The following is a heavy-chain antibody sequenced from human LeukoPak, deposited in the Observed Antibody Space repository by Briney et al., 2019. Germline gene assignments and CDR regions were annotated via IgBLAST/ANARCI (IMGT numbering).Heavy chain of an antibody. Sequence: SETLSLTCAVYGGSFSGYYWSWIRQPPGKGLEWIGEINHSGSTNYNPSLKSRFTISVDTSKNQFSLKLSSVTAADTAVYYCARAYSSSWYYDAFDIWGQGTMVTVSS. CDR2: INHSGST. V-gene: IGHV4-34*01. J-gene: IGHJ3*02. D-gene: IGHD6-13*01. CDR1: GGSFSGYY. CDR3: ARAYSSSWYYDAFDI.